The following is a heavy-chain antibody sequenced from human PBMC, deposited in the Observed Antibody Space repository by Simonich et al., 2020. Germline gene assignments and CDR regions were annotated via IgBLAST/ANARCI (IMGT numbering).Heavy chain of an antibody. Sequence: QVQLQQWGAGLLKPSETLSLTCAVYGGSFSGYYRSWIRQPPGNGLGWIGEINHSGSTNDNPFRKMRGTITEDTSNYRFSLKLSAVTAADTAVYYCARCGLVNYDILTGYHNWFDPWGQGTLVTVSS. CDR2: INHSGST. CDR3: ARCGLVNYDILTGYHNWFDP. D-gene: IGHD3-9*01. J-gene: IGHJ5*02. CDR1: GGSFSGYY. V-gene: IGHV4-34*01.